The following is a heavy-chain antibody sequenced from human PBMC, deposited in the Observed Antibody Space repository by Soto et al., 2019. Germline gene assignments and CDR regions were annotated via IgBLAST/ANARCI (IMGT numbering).Heavy chain of an antibody. J-gene: IGHJ4*02. CDR1: GFTVSSNY. D-gene: IGHD6-19*01. CDR2: IYSGGST. CDR3: ARGAGVAGARPPLFDY. V-gene: IGHV3-66*01. Sequence: EVQLVESGGGLVQPGGSLRLSCAASGFTVSSNYMSWVRQAPGKGLEWVSVIYSGGSTYYADSVKGRFTISRDNSKNKLYIQINSLRAEDTAVYYGARGAGVAGARPPLFDYWGQGTLVTVSS.